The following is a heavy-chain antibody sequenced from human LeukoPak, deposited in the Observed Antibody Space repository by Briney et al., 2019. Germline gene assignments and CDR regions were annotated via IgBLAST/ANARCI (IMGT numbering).Heavy chain of an antibody. CDR1: GYTFTSYA. D-gene: IGHD3-10*01. Sequence: GASVKVSCKASGYTFTSYAMHWVRQAPGQRVEWMGWINAGNGNTKYSQKFQGRVTITRDTSASTAYMELSSLRSEDTAVYDCARVGWFGETPSIGWFDPWGQGTLVTVSS. V-gene: IGHV1-3*01. CDR3: ARVGWFGETPSIGWFDP. J-gene: IGHJ5*02. CDR2: INAGNGNT.